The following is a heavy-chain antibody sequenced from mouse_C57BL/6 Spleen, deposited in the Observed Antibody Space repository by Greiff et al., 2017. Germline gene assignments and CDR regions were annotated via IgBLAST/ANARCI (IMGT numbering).Heavy chain of an antibody. CDR3: TRLNWDVWYFDV. J-gene: IGHJ1*03. CDR2: FHPYNDDT. Sequence: QVQLKQSGAELVKPGASVKLSCKASGYTFTTYPIEWMKQNHGKSLEWIGNFHPYNDDTKYNEKFKGKATLTVEKSSSTDYLQLSRLTSDDSAVYCCTRLNWDVWYFDVWGTGTTVTVSS. D-gene: IGHD4-1*01. V-gene: IGHV1-47*01. CDR1: GYTFTTYP.